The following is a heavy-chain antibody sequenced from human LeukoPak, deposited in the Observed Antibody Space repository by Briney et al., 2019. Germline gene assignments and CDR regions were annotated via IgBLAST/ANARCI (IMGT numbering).Heavy chain of an antibody. Sequence: PGGSLRLSSAASGFSFSGYAMSWVRQAPGRGLGWVSTISASGGSTYNADSVKGRFTISRDYSTNTLYLQMNSLRAEDTAIYYCAKNLGRMDLRLGICYYYGLDVWGHGTTVTVSS. V-gene: IGHV3-23*01. CDR1: GFSFSGYA. D-gene: IGHD3/OR15-3a*01. J-gene: IGHJ6*02. CDR3: AKNLGRMDLRLGICYYYGLDV. CDR2: ISASGGST.